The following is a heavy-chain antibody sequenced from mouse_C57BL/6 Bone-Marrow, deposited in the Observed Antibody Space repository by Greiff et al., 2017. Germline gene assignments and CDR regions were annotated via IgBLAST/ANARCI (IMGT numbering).Heavy chain of an antibody. J-gene: IGHJ2*01. CDR1: GYTFTSYW. CDR2: IDPSDSYT. D-gene: IGHD3-2*02. Sequence: VQLQQPGAELVKPGASVKLSCKASGYTFTSYWMQWVKQRPGQGLEWIGEIDPSDSYTNYNQKFKGKATLTVDTSSSTAYMQLSSLTSEDSAVYYCARGGAAQASFDYWGQGTTLTVSS. V-gene: IGHV1-50*01. CDR3: ARGGAAQASFDY.